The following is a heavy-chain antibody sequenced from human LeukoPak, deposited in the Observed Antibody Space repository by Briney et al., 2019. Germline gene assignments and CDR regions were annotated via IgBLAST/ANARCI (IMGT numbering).Heavy chain of an antibody. D-gene: IGHD6-19*01. V-gene: IGHV4-59*08. J-gene: IGHJ4*02. CDR3: ASSPYSSGLDY. CDR2: IYYSGST. Sequence: PSETLSLTCTVSGGSISSYYWSWIRQPPGKGLEWIGYIYYSGSTNYNPSLKSRVTISVDTSKNQFSLKLSSVTAADTAVYYCASSPYSSGLDYWGQGTLVTVSS. CDR1: GGSISSYY.